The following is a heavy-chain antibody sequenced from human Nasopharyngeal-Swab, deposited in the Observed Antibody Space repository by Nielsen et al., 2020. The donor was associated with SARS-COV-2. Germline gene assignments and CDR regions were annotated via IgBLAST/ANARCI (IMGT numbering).Heavy chain of an antibody. J-gene: IGHJ4*02. CDR1: GFTFSSYA. D-gene: IGHD1-26*01. CDR3: AKGTGSYFTGDYYFDY. V-gene: IGHV3-23*01. CDR2: ISGSGGST. Sequence: GESLKISCAASGFTFSSYAVSWVRQAPGKGLEWVSAISGSGGSTYYADSVKGRFTISRDNSKNTLYLQMNSLRAEDTAVYYCAKGTGSYFTGDYYFDYWGQGTLVTVSS.